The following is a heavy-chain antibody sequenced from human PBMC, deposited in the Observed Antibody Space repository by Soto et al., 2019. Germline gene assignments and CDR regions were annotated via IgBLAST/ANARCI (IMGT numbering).Heavy chain of an antibody. CDR3: SRDPSSAVDSSSCYCYYYYYMDV. D-gene: IGHD6-13*01. Sequence: QVQLVQSGAEVKKPGASVKVSCKASGYTFTSYGISWVRQAPGQGLEWMGWISAYNGNTNYAQKIQRRVIRTTDTTTTTADQELRSLRCDDTAVYYYSRDPSSAVDSSSCYCYYYYYMDVWGKGTTVTVSS. CDR1: GYTFTSYG. CDR2: ISAYNGNT. J-gene: IGHJ6*03. V-gene: IGHV1-18*01.